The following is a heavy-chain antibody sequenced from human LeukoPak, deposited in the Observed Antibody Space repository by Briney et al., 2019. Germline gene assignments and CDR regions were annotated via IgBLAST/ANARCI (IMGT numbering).Heavy chain of an antibody. J-gene: IGHJ3*02. CDR2: FDPEDGET. Sequence: ASVKVSCKVSGYTLTELSIHWVRQAPGKGLEWMGGFDPEDGETIYAQKFQGRVTMTSTDTDYMELSSLRPEDTAVYYCATTSVVLFSEAFDIWGQGTMVTVSS. CDR3: ATTSVVLFSEAFDI. D-gene: IGHD4/OR15-4a*01. CDR1: GYTLTELS. V-gene: IGHV1-24*01.